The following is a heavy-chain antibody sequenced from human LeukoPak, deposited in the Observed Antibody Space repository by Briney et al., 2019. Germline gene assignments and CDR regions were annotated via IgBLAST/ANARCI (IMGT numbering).Heavy chain of an antibody. V-gene: IGHV4-59*01. CDR3: ARAHYYDSSPDAFDI. D-gene: IGHD3-22*01. CDR2: IYYSGST. CDR1: GGSISSYY. Sequence: SETLSLTCTVSGGSISSYYWSWIRQPPGKGLEWIGYIYYSGSTNYNPSLKSRVTISVDTSKNQFSLKLSSVTAADTAVYYCARAHYYDSSPDAFDIWAQGTMVTVSS. J-gene: IGHJ3*02.